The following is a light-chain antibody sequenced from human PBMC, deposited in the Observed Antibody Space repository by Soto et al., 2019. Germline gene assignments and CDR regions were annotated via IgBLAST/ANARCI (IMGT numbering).Light chain of an antibody. CDR3: SSYTITSDFL. V-gene: IGLV2-14*03. CDR2: DVS. J-gene: IGLJ2*01. Sequence: QSVLTQPAAVSGSPGQSIPISCAGATSDIGTYNYVSWYQQHPGKAPRLIIYDVSNRPSGVSNRFSGSKSGDMASLTISGLQSEDEGDYYCSSYTITSDFLFGGGTKLTVL. CDR1: TSDIGTYNY.